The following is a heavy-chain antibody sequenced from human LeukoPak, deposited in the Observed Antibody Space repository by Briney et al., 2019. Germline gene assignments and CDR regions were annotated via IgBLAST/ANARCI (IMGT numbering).Heavy chain of an antibody. CDR1: GFTFSSYA. D-gene: IGHD3/OR15-3a*01. Sequence: PGRSLRLSCAASGFTFSSYAMHWVRQAPGKGLEWVAVISYDGVNIHYADAVKGRFTISRDNSKNTLYLQMNSLRAEDTAVYYCAKGEAGMSCGYWGQGTLVTVSP. V-gene: IGHV3-30*18. CDR3: AKGEAGMSCGY. CDR2: ISYDGVNI. J-gene: IGHJ4*02.